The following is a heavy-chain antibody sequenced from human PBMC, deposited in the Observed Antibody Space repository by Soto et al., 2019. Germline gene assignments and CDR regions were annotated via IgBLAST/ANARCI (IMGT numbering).Heavy chain of an antibody. J-gene: IGHJ3*01. Sequence: EVQLVESGGGLVQPGGSLRLSCAASGFTFSRYWMKWVRQAPGKGLEWVANINQGGSEKYYLDSVKGRFTISRDNGENSLYLQLNSLRSEDTAVYYCATVGVPVFFDAFDFWGQGTMVTVSS. CDR1: GFTFSRYW. D-gene: IGHD2-2*01. V-gene: IGHV3-7*01. CDR3: ATVGVPVFFDAFDF. CDR2: INQGGSEK.